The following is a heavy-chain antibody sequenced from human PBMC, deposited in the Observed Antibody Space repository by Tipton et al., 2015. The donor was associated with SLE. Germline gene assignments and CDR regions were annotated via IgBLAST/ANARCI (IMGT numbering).Heavy chain of an antibody. V-gene: IGHV4-31*03. CDR3: AREASPPATAGTVWFDP. CDR2: IHHSGST. J-gene: IGHJ5*02. Sequence: LRLSCTVSGDSISSGVYYWSWIRQRPGKGLEWFGYIHHSGSTYYSPSLKSRVTISVDTSKNQFSLKLSSVTAADTAVYYCAREASPPATAGTVWFDPWGQGTLVTVSS. D-gene: IGHD1-1*01. CDR1: GDSISSGVYY.